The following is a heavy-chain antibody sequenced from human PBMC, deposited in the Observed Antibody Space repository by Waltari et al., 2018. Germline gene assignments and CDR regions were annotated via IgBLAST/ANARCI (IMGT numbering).Heavy chain of an antibody. CDR3: KGLITFGGVISHDY. D-gene: IGHD3-16*02. V-gene: IGHV4-39*01. Sequence: QLQLQESGPGLVKPSETLSLTCTVSGGSISSSSYYWGWIHQPPGKGLEWIGSIYYSGSTYYNPSLKSRVTISVDTSKNQFSLKLSSVTAADTAVYYCKGLITFGGVISHDYWGQGTLVTVSS. CDR2: IYYSGST. J-gene: IGHJ4*02. CDR1: GGSISSSSYY.